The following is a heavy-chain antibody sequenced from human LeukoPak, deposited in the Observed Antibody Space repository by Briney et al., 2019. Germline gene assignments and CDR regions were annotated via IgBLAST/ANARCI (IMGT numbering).Heavy chain of an antibody. CDR2: VYYSGST. CDR3: ARFVGTAVIKIGVDY. J-gene: IGHJ4*02. Sequence: SETLSLTCTFSDDSISSSSYYWGWIRQPPGKGLEWIGSVYYSGSTYYNPSLKSRLTISVDTSKNQFSLKMRSVTAADTAVYYCARFVGTAVIKIGVDYWGQGTLVTVSS. CDR1: DDSISSSSYY. D-gene: IGHD2-21*02. V-gene: IGHV4-39*01.